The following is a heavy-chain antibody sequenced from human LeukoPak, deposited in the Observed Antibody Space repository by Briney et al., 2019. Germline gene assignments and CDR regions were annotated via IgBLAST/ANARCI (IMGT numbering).Heavy chain of an antibody. CDR1: GTSVSSDY. CDR2: IYHSGHT. CDR3: ARHPFQYPFDH. V-gene: IGHV4-59*08. J-gene: IGHJ5*02. Sequence: SETLSLTCTVSGTSVSSDYWSWIRQSPGKGLEWIGYIYHSGHTMSNPSLKSRVSLSLDTSNNQFSLKLSSVTAADTAVYYCARHPFQYPFDHWGQGTVVSVSS. D-gene: IGHD4-4*01.